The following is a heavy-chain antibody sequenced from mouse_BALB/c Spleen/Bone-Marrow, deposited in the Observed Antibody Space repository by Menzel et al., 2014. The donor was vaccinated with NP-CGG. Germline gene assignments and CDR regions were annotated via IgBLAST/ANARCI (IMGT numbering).Heavy chain of an antibody. CDR1: GYTFTSYW. Sequence: VQLQQSGAELAKPGASVKMSCKASGYTFTSYWMHWVKQRPGQGLEWIGYINPSTGYTEYNQKFKDKATLTADKSSSTAYRQLSSLTSEDSAVYYCASPYGNYDAMDYWGQGTSVTVSS. J-gene: IGHJ4*01. CDR3: ASPYGNYDAMDY. D-gene: IGHD2-1*01. V-gene: IGHV1-7*01. CDR2: INPSTGYT.